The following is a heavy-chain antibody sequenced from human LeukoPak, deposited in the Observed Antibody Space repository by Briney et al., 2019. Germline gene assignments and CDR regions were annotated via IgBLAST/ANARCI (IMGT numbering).Heavy chain of an antibody. CDR1: GGSIGSYY. Sequence: SETLSLTCTASGGSIGSYYWRCIRQPPGKGLEWIGYIYYSGSTNYNPSLKSRVTISLDTSKNQFSMNLISVTAAHTAVYYCAREGVAAAGKPDYWGQGTLVTVSS. CDR2: IYYSGST. V-gene: IGHV4-59*01. J-gene: IGHJ4*02. D-gene: IGHD6-13*01. CDR3: AREGVAAAGKPDY.